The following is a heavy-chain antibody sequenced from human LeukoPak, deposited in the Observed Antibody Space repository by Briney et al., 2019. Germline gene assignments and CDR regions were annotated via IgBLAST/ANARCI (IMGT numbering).Heavy chain of an antibody. V-gene: IGHV3-48*01. D-gene: IGHD2-2*01. CDR1: GFTFSSYS. CDR2: ISSSSSTI. Sequence: GGSLRLSCAASGFTFSSYSMNWVRQAPGKGLEWVSYISSSSSTIYYADSVKGRFTISRDNAKNSLYLQMNSLRAEDTAVYYCARVQGYCSSTSCYFTGYYYYMDVWGKGTTVTISS. J-gene: IGHJ6*03. CDR3: ARVQGYCSSTSCYFTGYYYYMDV.